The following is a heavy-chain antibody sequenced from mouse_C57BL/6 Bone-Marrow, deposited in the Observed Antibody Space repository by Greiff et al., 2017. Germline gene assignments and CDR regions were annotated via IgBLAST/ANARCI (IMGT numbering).Heavy chain of an antibody. CDR2: IDPSDSYT. D-gene: IGHD2-4*01. J-gene: IGHJ3*01. CDR3: ARKGIYDYDGGFAY. Sequence: QVQLQQPGAELVMPGASVKLSCKASGYTFTSYWMHWVKQRPGQGLEWIGEIDPSDSYTNYNQKFKGKSTLTVDKSSSTAYMQLSSLTSEDSAVYYCARKGIYDYDGGFAYWGQVTLVTVSA. CDR1: GYTFTSYW. V-gene: IGHV1-69*01.